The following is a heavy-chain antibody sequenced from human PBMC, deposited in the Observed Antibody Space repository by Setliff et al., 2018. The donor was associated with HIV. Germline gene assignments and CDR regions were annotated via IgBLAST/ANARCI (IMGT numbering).Heavy chain of an antibody. Sequence: SETLSLTCTVYGGSLTHYCWTWIRQPPGGGLEWIGEITDTGHTNYNSSLQSRVTISLDTSRKQFSLKLTSVTASDAAVYYCARAPSCIGSNCIFYYYYYYGLDVWGHGTTVTVSS. V-gene: IGHV4-34*01. J-gene: IGHJ6*02. CDR3: ARAPSCIGSNCIFYYYYYYGLDV. CDR1: GGSLTHYC. CDR2: ITDTGHT. D-gene: IGHD2-15*01.